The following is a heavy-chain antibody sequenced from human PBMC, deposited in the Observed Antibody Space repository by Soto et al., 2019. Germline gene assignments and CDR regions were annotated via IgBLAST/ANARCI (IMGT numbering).Heavy chain of an antibody. CDR2: IYPGDSDT. CDR1: GYSFTSYW. V-gene: IGHV5-51*01. Sequence: GESLKISCKGSGYSFTSYWIGWVRQMPGKGLEWMGIIYPGDSDTRYSPSFQGQVTISADKSISTAYLQWSSLKASDTAMYYCARHSGVSEGYYYYYMDVWGKGTTVTVSS. J-gene: IGHJ6*03. D-gene: IGHD2-8*01. CDR3: ARHSGVSEGYYYYYMDV.